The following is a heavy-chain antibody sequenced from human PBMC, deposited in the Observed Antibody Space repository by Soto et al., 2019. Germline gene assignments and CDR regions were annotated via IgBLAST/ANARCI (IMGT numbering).Heavy chain of an antibody. V-gene: IGHV1-2*06. CDR2: INPRSGDT. Sequence: QVQLVQSGAEVKKPGASVKVSCKASGYTFIGYYIQWVRQAPGQGLEWMGRINPRSGDTTYAQKFQGRLTMTRDTSISTAYMELSSLRSDDTAVYYCGRDGVGATPLGWFDPWGQGSLVNFSS. CDR1: GYTFIGYY. CDR3: GRDGVGATPLGWFDP. D-gene: IGHD1-26*01. J-gene: IGHJ5*02.